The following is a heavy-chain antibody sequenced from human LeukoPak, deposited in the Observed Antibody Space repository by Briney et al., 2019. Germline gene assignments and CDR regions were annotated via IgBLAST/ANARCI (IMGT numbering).Heavy chain of an antibody. V-gene: IGHV4-34*01. CDR1: GGSFSAYY. D-gene: IGHD3-3*01. J-gene: IGHJ4*02. CDR2: INHSGTT. Sequence: SETLSLTCAVYGGSFSAYYWSWIRQPPGKGLEWIGEINHSGTTNYNPSLKSRVTVSVDTSKNQFSLKLNSVTAADTAVYYCARVGENGFWSGHDETLFDYWGQGTLVTVSS. CDR3: ARVGENGFWSGHDETLFDY.